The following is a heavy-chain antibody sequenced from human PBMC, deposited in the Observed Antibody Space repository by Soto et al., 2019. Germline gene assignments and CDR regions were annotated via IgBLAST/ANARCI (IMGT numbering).Heavy chain of an antibody. CDR3: ARIAASGRGWDV. D-gene: IGHD6-13*01. Sequence: EVQLVESGGGLVQPGGSLRLSCVDSGFTFSSYWMSWVRQARVKGLEWVGNIKQDGSEENYVDSVKGRFTISRDNGKNSMYLQMSSVRAEDTAVYYCARIAASGRGWDVWGQGTTVVVSS. CDR2: IKQDGSEE. CDR1: GFTFSSYW. J-gene: IGHJ6*02. V-gene: IGHV3-7*01.